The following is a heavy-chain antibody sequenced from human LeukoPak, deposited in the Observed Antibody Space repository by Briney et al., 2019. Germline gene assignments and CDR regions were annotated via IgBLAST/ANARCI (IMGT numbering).Heavy chain of an antibody. J-gene: IGHJ5*02. Sequence: ASVKVSCKTSGYSFSYYYMHWERHAPGQGLEWMGWINPNSGGTSSAQKFQGRVTMTRDTSITTVYMEVNWLTSDDTAIYYCARADRLDGGPYLIGPWGQGTLVTVSS. CDR3: ARADRLDGGPYLIGP. CDR1: GYSFSYYY. D-gene: IGHD2-21*01. CDR2: INPNSGGT. V-gene: IGHV1-2*02.